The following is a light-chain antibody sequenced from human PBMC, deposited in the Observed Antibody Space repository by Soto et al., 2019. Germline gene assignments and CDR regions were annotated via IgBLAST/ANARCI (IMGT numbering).Light chain of an antibody. J-gene: IGKJ2*01. Sequence: IQLTQSPSSLSASVGDRVTLTCRASQDINKFLAWFQQTPGKAPKLLVYSASTLHSGVPSRFSGSGSETDFALTISSLQPEDFATYYCQQLKTYPYTFGQGTRLDIK. V-gene: IGKV1-9*01. CDR1: QDINKF. CDR2: SAS. CDR3: QQLKTYPYT.